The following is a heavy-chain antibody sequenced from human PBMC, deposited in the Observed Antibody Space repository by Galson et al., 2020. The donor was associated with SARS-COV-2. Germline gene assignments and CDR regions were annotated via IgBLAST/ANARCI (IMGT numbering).Heavy chain of an antibody. Sequence: GESLKISCKASGYSFINYYIHWIRQAPGQGLEWLGLINPSGALTTYAEKFQDRVTMTRDTSTRTIYMELSSLRSEDTAVYYCARVLQSLEWVSPLQYWGQGSPVTVSS. V-gene: IGHV1-46*03. CDR3: ARVLQSLEWVSPLQY. J-gene: IGHJ4*02. CDR2: INPSGALT. CDR1: GYSFINYY. D-gene: IGHD3-3*01.